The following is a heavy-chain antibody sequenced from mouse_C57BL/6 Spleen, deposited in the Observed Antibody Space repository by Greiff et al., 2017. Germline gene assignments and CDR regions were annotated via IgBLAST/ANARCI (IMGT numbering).Heavy chain of an antibody. D-gene: IGHD2-4*01. CDR2: INPNNGGT. Sequence: EVQLQQSGPELVKPGASVKMSCKASGYTFPDYNMHWVKQSHGKSLEWIGYINPNNGGTSYNQKFKGTAPLTVNKSSSTAYMELRSLTSEDSAVYYCARWRLRQGVYYAMDYWGQGTSVTVSS. CDR3: ARWRLRQGVYYAMDY. J-gene: IGHJ4*01. CDR1: GYTFPDYN. V-gene: IGHV1-22*01.